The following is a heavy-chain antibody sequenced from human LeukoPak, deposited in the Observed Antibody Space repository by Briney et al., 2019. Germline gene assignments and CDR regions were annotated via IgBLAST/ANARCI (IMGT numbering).Heavy chain of an antibody. CDR1: GFTFSSYA. CDR2: ISYDGSNK. Sequence: GGSLRLSCAASGFTFSSYAMHWVRQAPGKGLEWAAVISYDGSNKYYADSVKGRFTISRDNSKNTLYLQMNSLRAEDTAVYYCAREDYYDSSGYPGPGDAFDIWGQGTMATVSS. J-gene: IGHJ3*02. V-gene: IGHV3-30-3*01. D-gene: IGHD3-22*01. CDR3: AREDYYDSSGYPGPGDAFDI.